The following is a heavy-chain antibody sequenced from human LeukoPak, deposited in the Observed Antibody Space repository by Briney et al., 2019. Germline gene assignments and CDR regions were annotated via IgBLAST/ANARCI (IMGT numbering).Heavy chain of an antibody. CDR1: GGTFSSYA. V-gene: IGHV1-69*13. CDR3: ARTGDGWSGYLDY. D-gene: IGHD3-3*01. J-gene: IGHJ4*02. Sequence: ASVKVSCKASGGTFSSYAISWVRQAPGQGLEWMGGIIPIFGTANYAQKFQGRVTITADESTSTAYMELSSLRSEDTAVYYCARTGDGWSGYLDYWGQGTLVTVSS. CDR2: IIPIFGTA.